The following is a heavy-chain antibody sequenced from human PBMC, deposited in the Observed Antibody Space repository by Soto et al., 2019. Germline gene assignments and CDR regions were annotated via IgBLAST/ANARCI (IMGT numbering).Heavy chain of an antibody. D-gene: IGHD2-8*02. J-gene: IGHJ5*02. CDR1: SGSISSGTW. CDR2: VADTGST. V-gene: IGHV4-4*02. CDR3: VRHGGVCFGT. Sequence: QVQLQESGPGLVKPSGTISLTCVVSSGSISSGTWWSWVRQPPGKGLEWIGQVADTGSTIYNPSLRSRVTISIAKSTSQFSLSLSAVTPADTALYYCVRHGGVCFGTWGQGTLVTVSA.